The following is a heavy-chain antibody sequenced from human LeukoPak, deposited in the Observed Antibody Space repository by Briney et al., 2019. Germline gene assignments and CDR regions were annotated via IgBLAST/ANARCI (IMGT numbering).Heavy chain of an antibody. CDR1: GGSISSGGYS. J-gene: IGHJ4*02. CDR2: IYHSGST. CDR3: ARQPTTEYYFDY. V-gene: IGHV4-30-2*03. D-gene: IGHD4-17*01. Sequence: TLSLTCAVSGGSISSGGYSWSWIRQPPGKGLEWIGYIYHSGSTYYNPSLKSRVTISVDTSKNQFSLKLSSVTAADTAVYYCARQPTTEYYFDYWGQGTLVTVSS.